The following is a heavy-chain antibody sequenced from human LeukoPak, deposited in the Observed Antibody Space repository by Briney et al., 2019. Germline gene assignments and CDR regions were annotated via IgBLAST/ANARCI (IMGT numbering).Heavy chain of an antibody. CDR2: IYHSGTT. V-gene: IGHV4-28*01. CDR3: ARKENVYYYFDY. Sequence: PSETLSLTCAVSGYSITSSSWWGWIRPLPGKGLEWIGYIYHSGTTYYNPSPQSRVTMSVDTSKNQFSLKLSSVTAVDTAVYYCARKENVYYYFDYWGQGTLVTVSS. D-gene: IGHD3-10*01. J-gene: IGHJ4*02. CDR1: GYSITSSSW.